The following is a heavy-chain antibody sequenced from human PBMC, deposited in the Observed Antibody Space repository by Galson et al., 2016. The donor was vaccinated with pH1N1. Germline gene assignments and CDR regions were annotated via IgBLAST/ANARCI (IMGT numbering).Heavy chain of an antibody. CDR1: GGTFGSFG. D-gene: IGHD3-22*01. J-gene: IGHJ2*01. CDR3: AREDYYDTDLSDWYFGL. V-gene: IGHV1-69*13. Sequence: SVKVSCKASGGTFGSFGINWVRQAPGQGLEWMGGIIPIFNTAKYARNFQGRVTITADESTTTAYMELSSLRSDDPAVYFCAREDYYDTDLSDWYFGLWGRGTLLTVSS. CDR2: IIPIFNTA.